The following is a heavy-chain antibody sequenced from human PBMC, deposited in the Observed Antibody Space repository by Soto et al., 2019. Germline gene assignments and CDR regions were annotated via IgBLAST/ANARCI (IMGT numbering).Heavy chain of an antibody. CDR2: ISYDGSNK. CDR1: GFTFSSYG. CDR3: AKARYDAAFDI. D-gene: IGHD2-2*01. J-gene: IGHJ3*02. Sequence: VQLVESGGGVVQPGRFLRLSCAASGFTFSSYGMHWVRQAPGKGLEWVAVISYDGSNKYYADSVKGRFTISRDNSKNTLYLQMNSLRAEDTAVYYCAKARYDAAFDIWGQGTMVTVSS. V-gene: IGHV3-30*18.